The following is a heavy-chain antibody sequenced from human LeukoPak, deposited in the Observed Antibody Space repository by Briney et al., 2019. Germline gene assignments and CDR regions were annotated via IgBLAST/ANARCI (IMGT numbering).Heavy chain of an antibody. V-gene: IGHV1-2*02. CDR1: GYTFTGYY. CDR3: AREGGGYCSSTSCRDPFDY. Sequence: ASVKVSCKASGYTFTGYYMHWVRQAPGQGLEWMGWINPNSGGTKYAQKFQGRVTMTRDTSISTAYMELSRLRSDDKAVYYCAREGGGYCSSTSCRDPFDYWGQGTLVTVSS. CDR2: INPNSGGT. D-gene: IGHD2-2*01. J-gene: IGHJ4*02.